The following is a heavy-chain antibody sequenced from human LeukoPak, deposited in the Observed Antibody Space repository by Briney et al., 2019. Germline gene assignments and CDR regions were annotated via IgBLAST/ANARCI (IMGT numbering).Heavy chain of an antibody. CDR3: ARDRVGSGWPRPFYLEF. CDR1: GYTFTGYY. D-gene: IGHD6-19*01. CDR2: MNPNTGAT. V-gene: IGHV1-2*02. J-gene: IGHJ4*02. Sequence: ACVKVSCKPSGYTFTGYYLHWVRQAPGQALEWMGWMNPNTGATVYAQNFQGRVTMSRDTSISTAYMTLSSLRSDDTAVYFCARDRVGSGWPRPFYLEFWGQGTLVSVSS.